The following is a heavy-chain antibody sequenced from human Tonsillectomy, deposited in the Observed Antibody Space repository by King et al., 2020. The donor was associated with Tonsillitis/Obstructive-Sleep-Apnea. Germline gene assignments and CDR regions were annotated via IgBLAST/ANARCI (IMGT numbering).Heavy chain of an antibody. J-gene: IGHJ3*02. D-gene: IGHD1-1*01. CDR2: AYYSGIS. CDR3: ARAPTDVASDI. V-gene: IGHV4-61*01. CDR1: GGSVSSNSYY. Sequence: LLQESGPGLVKPSETLSLTCTVSGGSVSSNSYYWSWIRHPPGKGLEWIGYAYYSGISNYNLSLESRVTISVDTPKNQFSLKLTSVTAADTAVYYCARAPTDVASDIWGPGTIVTVSS.